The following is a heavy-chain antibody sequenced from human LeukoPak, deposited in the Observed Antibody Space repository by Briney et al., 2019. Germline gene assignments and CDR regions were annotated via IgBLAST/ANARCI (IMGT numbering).Heavy chain of an antibody. Sequence: GGSLRLSCAASGFTFSDYAMRWVRQAPGKGLEWVSGISGSGDSTYYADSVKGRFTISRDNSKNTLYLQMNSLRAEDTAVYYCARRSGIAVAGAFDYWGQGTLVTVSS. D-gene: IGHD6-19*01. CDR3: ARRSGIAVAGAFDY. J-gene: IGHJ4*02. V-gene: IGHV3-23*01. CDR1: GFTFSDYA. CDR2: ISGSGDST.